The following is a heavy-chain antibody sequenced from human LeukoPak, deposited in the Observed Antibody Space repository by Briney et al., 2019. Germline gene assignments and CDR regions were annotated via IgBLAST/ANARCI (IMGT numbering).Heavy chain of an antibody. CDR1: GGSFSGYY. D-gene: IGHD6-25*01. Sequence: SETLSLTCAVYGGSFSGYYWSWIRQPPGKGLEWIGEINHSGSTNYNPSLKSRVTISVDTSKNQFSLKLSSVTAADTAVYYCARSRYFDYWGQGTLVTVSS. V-gene: IGHV4-34*01. J-gene: IGHJ4*02. CDR2: INHSGST. CDR3: ARSRYFDY.